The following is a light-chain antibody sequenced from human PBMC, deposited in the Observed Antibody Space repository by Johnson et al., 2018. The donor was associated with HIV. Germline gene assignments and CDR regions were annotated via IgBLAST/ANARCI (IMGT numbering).Light chain of an antibody. CDR2: DNN. J-gene: IGLJ1*01. V-gene: IGLV1-51*01. CDR1: SSNIGNNY. Sequence: QSVLTQPPSVSAAPGQKVTISCSGSSSNIGNNYVSWYQQLPGTAPKLLIYDNNKRPSGIPDRFSGSKSGTSATLGITGLQTGDEADDYCGTWDTSLRTGFVGTGTKVTVL. CDR3: GTWDTSLRTGF.